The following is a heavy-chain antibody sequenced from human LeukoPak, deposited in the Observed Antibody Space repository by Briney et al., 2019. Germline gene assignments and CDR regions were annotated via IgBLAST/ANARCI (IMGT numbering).Heavy chain of an antibody. CDR3: ARDPGSYYDILTGYYTPYYFDY. D-gene: IGHD3-9*01. V-gene: IGHV1-18*01. Sequence: ASVKVSCKASGYTFTSYGISWVRHDPGQGLGRMGWISTYNGDTDYPHRLQRRVTISTDKSTGTAYMELRSLRSDDTAVYYCARDPGSYYDILTGYYTPYYFDYWGQGTLVTVSS. CDR1: GYTFTSYG. J-gene: IGHJ4*02. CDR2: ISTYNGDT.